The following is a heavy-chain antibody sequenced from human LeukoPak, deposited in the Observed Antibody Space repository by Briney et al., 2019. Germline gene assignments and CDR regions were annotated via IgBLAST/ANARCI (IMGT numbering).Heavy chain of an antibody. V-gene: IGHV1-69*05. J-gene: IGHJ4*02. Sequence: ASVKVSCKASGGTFSSYAFSWMRQAPGQGLEWMGRIIPIYDPVDYAQRFQGRVTITTDESTNTVYMELSSLRYEDTAVYYCAREPLGCGGDCHLDYWGQGTLVTFSS. D-gene: IGHD2-21*02. CDR2: IIPIYDPV. CDR3: AREPLGCGGDCHLDY. CDR1: GGTFSSYA.